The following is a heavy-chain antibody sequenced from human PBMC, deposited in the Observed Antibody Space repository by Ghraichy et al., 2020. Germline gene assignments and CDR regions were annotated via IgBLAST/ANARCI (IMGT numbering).Heavy chain of an antibody. J-gene: IGHJ4*02. D-gene: IGHD6-13*01. Sequence: LSLTCTVSGGSINSGSFYYTWIRQPAGKGLEWIRHMYTSGSTKYKPSLKSRVTISVDKSKNQFSLNLTSVTAADTAVYYCARGGGYNSHPDSWGQGTLVTVSS. CDR3: ARGGGYNSHPDS. CDR1: GGSINSGSFY. V-gene: IGHV4-61*09. CDR2: MYTSGST.